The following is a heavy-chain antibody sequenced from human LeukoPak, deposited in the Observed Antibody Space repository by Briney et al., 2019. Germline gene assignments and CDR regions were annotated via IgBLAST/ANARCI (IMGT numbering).Heavy chain of an antibody. CDR1: GDSVSSNSAA. D-gene: IGHD6-19*01. V-gene: IGHV6-1*01. CDR2: TYHRSKWYD. Sequence: SQTLSLTCAISGDSVSSNSAAWSWIRQSPSRGLEWLGRTYHRSKWYDDYAVSVKSRITINPDTSKNQFSLRLNSVTPEDTAVYYCARSSGWDFDYWGQGTLVTVSS. J-gene: IGHJ4*02. CDR3: ARSSGWDFDY.